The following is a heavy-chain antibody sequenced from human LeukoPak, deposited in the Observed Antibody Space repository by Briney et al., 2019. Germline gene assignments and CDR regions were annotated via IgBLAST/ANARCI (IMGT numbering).Heavy chain of an antibody. CDR3: ATGGGWEPSSGVVTHIDV. CDR1: GFMFSGYW. D-gene: IGHD3-3*01. CDR2: IDNDGNGV. J-gene: IGHJ6*03. V-gene: IGHV3-74*01. Sequence: PGGSLRLSCAASGFMFSGYWMHWVRQGPEKGLGLVSRIDNDGNGVIYADSVKGRFTTSRENAKNTLYLQMSSLRVEDTAVYYCATGGGWEPSSGVVTHIDVWGKGTTVTVSS.